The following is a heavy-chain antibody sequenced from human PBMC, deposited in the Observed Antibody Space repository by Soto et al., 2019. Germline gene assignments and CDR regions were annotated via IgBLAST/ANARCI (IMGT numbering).Heavy chain of an antibody. CDR3: AKEGNYYGSGLAGNAYCYYGMDV. Sequence: EVQLLESGGGLVQPGGSLRLSCAASGFTFSSYAMSWVRQAPGKGLEWVSAISGSGGSTYYADSVKGRFTISRDNSKNTLYLQMNSLRAEDTAVYYCAKEGNYYGSGLAGNAYCYYGMDVWGQGTTVTVSS. CDR2: ISGSGGST. J-gene: IGHJ6*02. D-gene: IGHD3-10*01. CDR1: GFTFSSYA. V-gene: IGHV3-23*01.